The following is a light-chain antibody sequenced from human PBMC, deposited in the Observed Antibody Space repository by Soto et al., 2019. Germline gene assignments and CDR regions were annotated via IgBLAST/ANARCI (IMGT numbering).Light chain of an antibody. CDR3: SSYTNINTRACV. CDR2: EVT. CDR1: SGDIGSYNR. V-gene: IGLV2-14*01. Sequence: ALTQPASVSGSPGQSITIFCTGTSGDIGSYNRVSWYQQHPGKAPNLIIYEVTDRPPGVSNRFSGSKSGNTASLTISGLQAEDEAEYYCSSYTNINTRACVFGTGTKVTVL. J-gene: IGLJ1*01.